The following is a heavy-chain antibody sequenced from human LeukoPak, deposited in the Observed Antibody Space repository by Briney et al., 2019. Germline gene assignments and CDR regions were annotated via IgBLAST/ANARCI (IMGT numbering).Heavy chain of an antibody. D-gene: IGHD6-13*01. CDR1: GGSVSSYY. Sequence: SETLSLTCTVSGGSVSSYYWSWIRQPAGRGLEWIGHIYNSGSTNYNPSLKGRVTMSVATSKNQFSLHLSSVTAADTAVYYCARSAFLVTAPGLYYFDYWGQGTLVAVSS. CDR3: ARSAFLVTAPGLYYFDY. CDR2: IYNSGST. J-gene: IGHJ4*02. V-gene: IGHV4-4*07.